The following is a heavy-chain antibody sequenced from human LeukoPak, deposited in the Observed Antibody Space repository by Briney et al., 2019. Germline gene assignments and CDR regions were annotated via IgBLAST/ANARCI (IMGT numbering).Heavy chain of an antibody. CDR3: ARDCGYQCLFDY. V-gene: IGHV1-18*01. J-gene: IGHJ4*02. CDR2: ISGCNGNT. Sequence: GASVKVSCKASGYTFTNYGISWVRQAPGQGLEWMGWISGCNGNTNYAQKSQGRVTMTTDTSTNAAHMELRSLRSDDTAVYYCARDCGYQCLFDYWGQGTLVTVSS. CDR1: GYTFTNYG. D-gene: IGHD5-12*01.